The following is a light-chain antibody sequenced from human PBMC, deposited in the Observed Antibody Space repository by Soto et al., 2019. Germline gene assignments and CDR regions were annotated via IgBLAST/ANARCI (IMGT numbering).Light chain of an antibody. CDR2: GAS. V-gene: IGKV1-6*01. CDR3: LQDYDVPYS. J-gene: IGKJ2*01. Sequence: AIQMTQSPSSLSASVGDRVTITCRASQGIGNDLGWYQQKPGKAPKLLIYGASSLQNGVPSRFGGSGSDTDFTLTISSLQPEDFGTYYCLQDYDVPYSFGQGTKLEI. CDR1: QGIGND.